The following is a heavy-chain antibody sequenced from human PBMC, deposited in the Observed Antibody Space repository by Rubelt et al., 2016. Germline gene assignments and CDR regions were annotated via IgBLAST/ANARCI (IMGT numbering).Heavy chain of an antibody. Sequence: KSRVTISVDTSKNQFSLKLSSVTAADTAVYYCARGGITIFGVVNNYYYMDVWGKGTTVTVSS. V-gene: IGHV4-34*01. CDR3: ARGGITIFGVVNNYYYMDV. J-gene: IGHJ6*03. D-gene: IGHD3-3*01.